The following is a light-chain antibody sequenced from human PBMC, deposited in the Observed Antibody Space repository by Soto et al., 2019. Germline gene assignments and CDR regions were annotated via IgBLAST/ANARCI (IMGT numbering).Light chain of an antibody. CDR3: QQRRSWQVT. V-gene: IGKV3D-11*02. Sequence: ENVVTQSPATLSLSPGEGATLSCRASQSINTYLAWYQQKPGQAPRLLIYDASTRATGIPARFSGSGSGTNFTLTLSSLEPEDFAVYYCQQRRSWQVTFGQGTRLE. J-gene: IGKJ5*01. CDR2: DAS. CDR1: QSINTY.